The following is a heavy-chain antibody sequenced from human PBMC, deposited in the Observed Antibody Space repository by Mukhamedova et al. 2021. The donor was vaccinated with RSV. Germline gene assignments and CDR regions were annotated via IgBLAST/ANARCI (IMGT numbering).Heavy chain of an antibody. J-gene: IGHJ4*02. CDR2: ISSSSSYI. CDR3: ARDPKLEQSDY. V-gene: IGHV3-21*01. Sequence: SISSSSSYIYYADSVKGRFTISRDNAKNSLYLQMNSLRAEDTAVYYCARDPKLEQSDYWGQGTLVTVSS. D-gene: IGHD1/OR15-1a*01.